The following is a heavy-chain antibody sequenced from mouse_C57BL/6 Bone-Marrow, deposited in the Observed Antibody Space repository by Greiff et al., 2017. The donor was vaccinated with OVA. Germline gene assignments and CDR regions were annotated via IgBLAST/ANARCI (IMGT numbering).Heavy chain of an antibody. D-gene: IGHD1-1*01. CDR2: INPSTGGT. J-gene: IGHJ2*01. V-gene: IGHV1-42*01. Sequence: VQLQQSGPELVKPGASVKISCKASGYSFTGYYMNWVKQSPEKSLEWIGEINPSTGGTTYNQKFKAKATLTVDKSSSTAYMQLQSLTSEDSAVYYCARVNYYGSSLDYWGQGTTLTVSS. CDR1: GYSFTGYY. CDR3: ARVNYYGSSLDY.